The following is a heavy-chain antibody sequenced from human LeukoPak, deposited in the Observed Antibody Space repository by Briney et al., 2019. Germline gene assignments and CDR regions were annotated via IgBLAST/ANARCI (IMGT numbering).Heavy chain of an antibody. CDR1: EFSVGSNY. J-gene: IGHJ4*02. Sequence: GGSLRLSCAASEFSVGSNYMTWVRQAPGKGLEWVSVIYSGGSTYYADSVKGRFTISRDNSKNTLYLQMNSLRAEDTALYYCAKDSGSGSYYPNYFDYWGQGTLVTVSS. CDR3: AKDSGSGSYYPNYFDY. D-gene: IGHD3-10*01. V-gene: IGHV3-66*02. CDR2: IYSGGST.